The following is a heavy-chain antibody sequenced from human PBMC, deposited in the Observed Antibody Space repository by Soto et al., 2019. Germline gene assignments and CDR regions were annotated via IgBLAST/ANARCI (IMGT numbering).Heavy chain of an antibody. CDR3: ARSEGMGVTTFDY. CDR2: IYHSGTT. CDR1: GDSITSGGYS. V-gene: IGHV4-30-2*01. Sequence: LSLTCAVSGDSITSGGYSWNWIRQPPGKGLEWIGYIYHSGTTYYNPSLKSRVTISLDTSNNQFSLELNSVTAADTAMYYCARSEGMGVTTFDYWGQGTLVTVSS. J-gene: IGHJ4*02. D-gene: IGHD3-10*01.